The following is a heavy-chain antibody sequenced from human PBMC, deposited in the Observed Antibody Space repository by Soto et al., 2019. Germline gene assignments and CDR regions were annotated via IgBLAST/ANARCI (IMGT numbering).Heavy chain of an antibody. Sequence: GASVKVSCKASGYTFTSYGISWVRQAPGQGLEWMGWISAYNGNTNYAQKLQGRVTMTTDTSTSTAYMELRSLRSDDTAVYYCARVTMVRGAEDYNWFDPWGQGPLVTGS. CDR3: ARVTMVRGAEDYNWFDP. CDR2: ISAYNGNT. CDR1: GYTFTSYG. V-gene: IGHV1-18*01. D-gene: IGHD3-10*01. J-gene: IGHJ5*02.